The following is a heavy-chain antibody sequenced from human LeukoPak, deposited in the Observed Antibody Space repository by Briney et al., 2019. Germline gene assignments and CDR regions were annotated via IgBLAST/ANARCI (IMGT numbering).Heavy chain of an antibody. D-gene: IGHD5-18*01. Sequence: GGSLRLSCAASGVTFSSYSMNWVRQAPGKGLEWVSSISSSSSYIYYADSVKGRFTISRDNSKNTLYLQMNSLRAEDTAVYYCAKSPVDTAMVPYYYYYGMDVWGQGTTVTVSS. CDR2: ISSSSSYI. CDR3: AKSPVDTAMVPYYYYYGMDV. V-gene: IGHV3-21*04. J-gene: IGHJ6*02. CDR1: GVTFSSYS.